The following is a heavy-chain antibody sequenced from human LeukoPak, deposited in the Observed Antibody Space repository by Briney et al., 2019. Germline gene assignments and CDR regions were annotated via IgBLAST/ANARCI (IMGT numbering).Heavy chain of an antibody. J-gene: IGHJ4*02. Sequence: GGSLRLSCAASGFPFSTYSLHWVRQAPGKGLECVSYISGSSSYIHFADSVKGRFTISRDNAKNSLYLQMNSLRAEDTAVYYCARDYVWGSDRYTDYWGQGTLVTVSS. D-gene: IGHD3-16*02. CDR2: ISGSSSYI. CDR1: GFPFSTYS. CDR3: ARDYVWGSDRYTDY. V-gene: IGHV3-21*04.